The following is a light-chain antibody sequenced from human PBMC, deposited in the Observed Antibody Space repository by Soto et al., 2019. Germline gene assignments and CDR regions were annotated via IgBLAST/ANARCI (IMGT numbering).Light chain of an antibody. Sequence: EIVLTQSPATLSLSPGERATLSCRASQSVSSYLAWYQQKPGQAPRLLIHDASNRATGIPARFSGSGSGTDFALTISCLEPEDFAVYYCQQRTNWPSSTFGQGTRLEIK. CDR1: QSVSSY. V-gene: IGKV3-11*01. J-gene: IGKJ5*01. CDR3: QQRTNWPSST. CDR2: DAS.